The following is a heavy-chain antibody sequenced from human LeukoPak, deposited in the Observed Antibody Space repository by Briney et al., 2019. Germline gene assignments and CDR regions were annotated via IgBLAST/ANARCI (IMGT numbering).Heavy chain of an antibody. V-gene: IGHV1-69*13. CDR1: GGTFSSYA. CDR2: IIPIFGTA. Sequence: GASVKVSCKASGGTFSSYAISWVRQAPLQGLEWMGGIIPIFGTANYAQKFQVRVTITADESTSTAYMELSSLRSEDTAVYYCASTYCSSTSCYEYFQHWGQGTLVTVSS. CDR3: ASTYCSSTSCYEYFQH. J-gene: IGHJ1*01. D-gene: IGHD2-2*01.